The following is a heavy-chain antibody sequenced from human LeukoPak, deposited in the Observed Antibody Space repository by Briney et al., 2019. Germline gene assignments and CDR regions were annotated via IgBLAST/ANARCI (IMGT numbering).Heavy chain of an antibody. V-gene: IGHV3-7*01. J-gene: IGHJ4*01. Sequence: PGGSLRLSCAVSGFTFSSYWMNWVRQAPGKGLEWVASIRQDGNEKSYVDSVKGRFTISRDNIKDSLYLQIDSLRAEDTAMYFCARDGTAPGLYFDLWGQGTLVTVSS. CDR2: IRQDGNEK. CDR1: GFTFSSYW. CDR3: ARDGTAPGLYFDL. D-gene: IGHD6-13*01.